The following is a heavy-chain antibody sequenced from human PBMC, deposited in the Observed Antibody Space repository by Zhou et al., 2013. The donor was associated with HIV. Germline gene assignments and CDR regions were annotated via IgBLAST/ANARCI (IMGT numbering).Heavy chain of an antibody. V-gene: IGHV1-18*01. Sequence: QVQLVQSGAEVKKPGASVKVSCRASGYIFTTYGISWVRQAPGQGLEWMGWVSPYNGNINFAQSVQGRVTMTTDTSTNTAHMELRGLRSDDTAMYYCARDHAGSSGRRAFDIWGQGTMVTVSS. CDR3: ARDHAGSSGRRAFDI. J-gene: IGHJ3*02. CDR1: GYIFTTYG. D-gene: IGHD6-6*01. CDR2: VSPYNGNI.